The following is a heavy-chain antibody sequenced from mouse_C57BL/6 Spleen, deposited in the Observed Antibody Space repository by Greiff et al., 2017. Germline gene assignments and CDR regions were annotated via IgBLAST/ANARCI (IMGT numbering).Heavy chain of an antibody. D-gene: IGHD2-3*01. J-gene: IGHJ4*01. CDR3: ARRDGYYDYAMDY. V-gene: IGHV5-17*01. CDR2: ISSGSSTI. CDR1: GFTFSDYG. Sequence: EVQLVESGGGLVKPGGSLKLSCAASGFTFSDYGMHWVRQAPEKGLEWFAYISSGSSTIYYAATVKGRFTISRDNAKTTLVLQLTSLRSEDTAMYYCARRDGYYDYAMDYWGQGTSVTVSS.